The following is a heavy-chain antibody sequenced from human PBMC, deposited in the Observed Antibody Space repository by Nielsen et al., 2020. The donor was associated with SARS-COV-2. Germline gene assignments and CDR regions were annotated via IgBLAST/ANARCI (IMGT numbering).Heavy chain of an antibody. J-gene: IGHJ5*02. V-gene: IGHV5-51*01. D-gene: IGHD6-6*01. Sequence: GESLKISCKGSGYSFTIYWIGWVRQPPGKGLEWMGIIWPGDSDTKYSPSFQGQVTISVDKSTSTAYLQWSSLKASDTAMYYCARRGTSSNRYFDPWGQGTLVTVSS. CDR1: GYSFTIYW. CDR3: ARRGTSSNRYFDP. CDR2: IWPGDSDT.